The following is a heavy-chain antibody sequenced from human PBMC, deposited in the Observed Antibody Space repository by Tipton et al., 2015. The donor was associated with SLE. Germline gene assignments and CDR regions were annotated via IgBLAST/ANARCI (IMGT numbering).Heavy chain of an antibody. J-gene: IGHJ6*02. CDR1: GGSFSGYY. V-gene: IGHV4-34*01. CDR3: ASGGRAAAGTVYYYGMDV. Sequence: TLSLTCAVYGGSFSGYYWSWIRQPPGKRLEWIAYIYHSGITNYNPSLQSRVTISVDTSKNQFSLKLSSVTAADTAVYYCASGGRAAAGTVYYYGMDVWGQGTTVTVSS. CDR2: IYHSGIT. D-gene: IGHD6-13*01.